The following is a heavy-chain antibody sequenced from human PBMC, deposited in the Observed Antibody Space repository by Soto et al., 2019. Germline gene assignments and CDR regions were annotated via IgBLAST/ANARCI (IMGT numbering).Heavy chain of an antibody. CDR2: IYYSGST. Sequence: SETLSLTCSVSGGSISTYYWNWIRQPPGKGLEWIGYIYYSGSTSYNPSLKSRVTMSVDTSKNQFSLRLNSVTAADTAVYYCARDSSGWYYFDYWGQGTLVTVSS. CDR3: ARDSSGWYYFDY. D-gene: IGHD6-19*01. V-gene: IGHV4-59*01. CDR1: GGSISTYY. J-gene: IGHJ4*02.